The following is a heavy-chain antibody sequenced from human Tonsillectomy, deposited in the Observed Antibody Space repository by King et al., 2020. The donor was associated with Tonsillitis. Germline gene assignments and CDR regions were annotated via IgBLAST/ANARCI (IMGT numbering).Heavy chain of an antibody. CDR3: SRGCRYYDRSGLSYFDL. V-gene: IGHV4-34*01. CDR1: GGSFSDYY. CDR2: INPSGST. J-gene: IGHJ2*01. Sequence: VQLQQWGAGLLKPSETLSLTCAVFGGSFSDYYWSCIRQPPGKGLEWIGDINPSGSTNYNPSLKSRVTMSVDTSKNQFSPKLSSVTAAETAVYYCSRGCRYYDRSGLSYFDLWGRGTLVTVSS. D-gene: IGHD3-22*01.